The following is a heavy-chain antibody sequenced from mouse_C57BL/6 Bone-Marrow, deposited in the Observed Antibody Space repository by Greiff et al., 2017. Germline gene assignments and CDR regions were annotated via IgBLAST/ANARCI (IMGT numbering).Heavy chain of an antibody. D-gene: IGHD2-5*01. CDR3: ARHRSNYLYAMDY. Sequence: VQLQQPGAELVKPGASVKLSCKASGYTFTSYWMHWVKQRPGQGLEWIGMIHPNSGSTNYNEKFKSKATLTVDKSSSTAYMQLSSLTSEDSAVYYCARHRSNYLYAMDYWGQGTSVTVSS. J-gene: IGHJ4*01. CDR1: GYTFTSYW. V-gene: IGHV1-64*01. CDR2: IHPNSGST.